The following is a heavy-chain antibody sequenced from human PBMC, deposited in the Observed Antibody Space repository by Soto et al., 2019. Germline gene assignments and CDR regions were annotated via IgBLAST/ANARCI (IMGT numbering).Heavy chain of an antibody. CDR1: GFTFNNYW. V-gene: IGHV3-74*01. Sequence: EVQLVESGGGLVQPGGSLRLSCAASGFTFNNYWLHWVRQTPGKGLVWVSHIHPDGRSTSYADSVKGRFTISRDNAKKPLFLQMAHLRAADTAVYFCTKVTVTMERAVPDLGQGPLVTVSP. CDR3: TKVTVTMERAVPD. D-gene: IGHD3-10*01. J-gene: IGHJ4*02. CDR2: IHPDGRST.